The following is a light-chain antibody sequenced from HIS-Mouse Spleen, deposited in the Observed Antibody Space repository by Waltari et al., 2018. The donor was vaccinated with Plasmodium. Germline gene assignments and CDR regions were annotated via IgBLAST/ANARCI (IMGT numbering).Light chain of an antibody. CDR1: SHDVSGSTY. Sequence: SALTQPRSVSGSPGPSVTIFCTGPSHDVSGSTYVSWYQQHPGKAPKLMMYDVSTRPSWVPDRFSGSKSGNTASLTISGLQAEDEADYYCCSYAGSYTVVFGGGTKLTVL. J-gene: IGLJ2*01. V-gene: IGLV2-11*01. CDR3: CSYAGSYTVV. CDR2: DVS.